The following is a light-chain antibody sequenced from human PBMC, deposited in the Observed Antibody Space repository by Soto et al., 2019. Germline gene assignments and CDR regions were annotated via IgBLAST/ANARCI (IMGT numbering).Light chain of an antibody. CDR1: QSVSSN. CDR3: QQYNRWPPLT. J-gene: IGKJ4*01. CDR2: STS. V-gene: IGKV3D-15*01. Sequence: EIVMTQSPATLSVSPGERATLSCRASQSVSSNLAWYQQKPGQAPRLLIYSTSTRSTGIPARFSGSGSGTEFTLIISSLQSEDFAVYYGQQYNRWPPLTFGGGTKVEIK.